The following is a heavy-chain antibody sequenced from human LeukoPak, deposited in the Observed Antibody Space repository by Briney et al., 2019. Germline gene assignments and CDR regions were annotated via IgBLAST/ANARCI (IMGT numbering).Heavy chain of an antibody. CDR2: INSDGSRT. V-gene: IGHV3-74*01. D-gene: IGHD6-25*01. J-gene: IGHJ4*02. CDR3: STPRGGSPGDD. Sequence: PGGSLRLSCATSGLTFRSNWMHCVREAPGKGLVGVSRINSDGSRTTSAPSVKGRFTNSRHNAKNTLYLQTNSLRPADTAVYYCSTPRGGSPGDDWGQGALVTVSS. CDR1: GLTFRSNW.